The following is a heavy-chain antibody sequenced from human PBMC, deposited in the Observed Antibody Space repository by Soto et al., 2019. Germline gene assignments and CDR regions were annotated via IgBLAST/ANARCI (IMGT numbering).Heavy chain of an antibody. CDR1: WGTFSNYA. D-gene: IGHD6-13*01. CDR2: IIPLFGTP. J-gene: IGHJ4*02. Sequence: SVKVYFKASWGTFSNYAVSWVRQAPGHGLQWMGGIIPLFGTPDYAQTFQGRVTISADTSTGTAYMELSSLRSDDTAVYYCARTPFEIASAGTYYFDYWGQGTLVTVSS. V-gene: IGHV1-69*06. CDR3: ARTPFEIASAGTYYFDY.